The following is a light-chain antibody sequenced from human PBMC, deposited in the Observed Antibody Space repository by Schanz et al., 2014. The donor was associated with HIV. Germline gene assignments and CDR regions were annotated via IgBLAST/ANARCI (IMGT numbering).Light chain of an antibody. CDR3: GSFTTSSTWV. CDR1: SSDIGSYNL. Sequence: QSVLTQPASVSGSLGQSITISCTGTSSDIGSYNLVSWYQQYPGKAPKVMIYDVTIRPSGASVRFSGSKSGNTASLTISGLQSEDEAFYYCGSFTTSSTWVFGGGTKLTVL. J-gene: IGLJ3*02. V-gene: IGLV2-14*02. CDR2: DVT.